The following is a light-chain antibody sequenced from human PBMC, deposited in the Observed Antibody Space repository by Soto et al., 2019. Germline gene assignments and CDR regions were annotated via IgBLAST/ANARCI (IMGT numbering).Light chain of an antibody. V-gene: IGLV1-51*02. CDR2: EDS. CDR1: GSNTGKNY. Sequence: QSVLTQPPSVSVAPGQKVTISCSGSGSNTGKNYVSWYQQLPGTAPKLLIYEDSRRPSGIPDRFSGSKSGTSATLGITGLQTGDEPDYYCGSWDSSLSAVVFGTGTKLTVL. J-gene: IGLJ1*01. CDR3: GSWDSSLSAVV.